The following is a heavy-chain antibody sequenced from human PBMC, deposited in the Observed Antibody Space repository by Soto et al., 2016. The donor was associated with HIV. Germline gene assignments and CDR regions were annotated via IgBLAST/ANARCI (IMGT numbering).Heavy chain of an antibody. CDR1: GDSISNNKW. CDR2: IYHGGTI. J-gene: IGHJ3*02. Sequence: VQLQESGPGLVKPSGTLSLTCGVSGDSISNNKWWSWVRQSPGTGLEWIGEIYHGGTINYNPSLESRVTMSIDKSKNQFSLKLSSVTAADTAVYYCARASLDIRAFEIWARGQQSPSLQ. CDR3: ARASLDIRAFEI. D-gene: IGHD5-12*01. V-gene: IGHV4-4*02.